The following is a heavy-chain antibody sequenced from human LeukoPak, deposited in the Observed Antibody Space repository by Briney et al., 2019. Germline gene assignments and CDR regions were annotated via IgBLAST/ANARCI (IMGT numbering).Heavy chain of an antibody. CDR2: IYYSGST. CDR3: ARGDYGDYVFDY. CDR1: GVSISSYY. D-gene: IGHD4-17*01. J-gene: IGHJ4*02. V-gene: IGHV4-59*01. Sequence: SETLSLTCTVSGVSISSYYWSWIRQPPGKGLEWIGYIYYSGSTNYNPSLKSQVTISVDTSKNQFSLKLSSVTAADTAVYYCARGDYGDYVFDYWGQGTLVTVSS.